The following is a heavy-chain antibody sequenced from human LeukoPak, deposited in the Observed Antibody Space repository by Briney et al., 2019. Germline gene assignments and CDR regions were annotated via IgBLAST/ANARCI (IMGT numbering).Heavy chain of an antibody. CDR1: GFTFSSYA. D-gene: IGHD7-27*01. CDR3: ARDLAWGGY. V-gene: IGHV3-23*01. Sequence: GGSLRLSCAASGFTFSSYAMSWVRQAPGKGLEWVSGISGSGDNTYYADSVKGRFTISRDNSKNTLYVQVNSLGTEDTAVYYCARDLAWGGYWGQGTLVTVSS. CDR2: ISGSGDNT. J-gene: IGHJ4*02.